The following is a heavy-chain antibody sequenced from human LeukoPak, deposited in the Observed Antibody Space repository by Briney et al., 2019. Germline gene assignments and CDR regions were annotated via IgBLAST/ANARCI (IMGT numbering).Heavy chain of an antibody. J-gene: IGHJ4*02. CDR3: ARIGSMVGPFY. V-gene: IGHV1-46*01. D-gene: IGHD3-10*01. Sequence: ASVPVSCKWCVYTFTSYFWHWVGQAPGKGLEWMGIINPSGGSTSYAHKFQGRVTMTRDTSTSTVYMELSSLRSEDTAVYYCARIGSMVGPFYWGQGTLVTVSS. CDR2: INPSGGST. CDR1: VYTFTSYF.